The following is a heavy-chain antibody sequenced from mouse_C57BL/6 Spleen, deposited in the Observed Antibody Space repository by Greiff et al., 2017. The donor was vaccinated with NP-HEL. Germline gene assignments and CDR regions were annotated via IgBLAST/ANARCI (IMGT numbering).Heavy chain of an antibody. V-gene: IGHV1-50*01. J-gene: IGHJ2*01. CDR1: GYTFTSYW. CDR3: ARSRTAQATGFDY. Sequence: QVQLQQPGAELVKPGASVKLSCKASGYTFTSYWMQWVKQRPGQGLEWIGEIDPSDSYTNYNQKFKGKATLTVDTSSSTAYMQLSSLTSEDSAVYYCARSRTAQATGFDYWGQGTTLTVSS. CDR2: IDPSDSYT. D-gene: IGHD3-2*02.